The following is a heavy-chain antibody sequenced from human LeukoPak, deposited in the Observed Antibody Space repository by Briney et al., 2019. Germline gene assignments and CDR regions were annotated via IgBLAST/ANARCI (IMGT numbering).Heavy chain of an antibody. D-gene: IGHD3-10*01. J-gene: IGHJ5*02. CDR1: GYTFTSYD. V-gene: IGHV1-8*01. CDR2: MNPNSGNI. Sequence: GASVTVSCKASGYTFTSYDINWVRQATGQGLEWMGWMNPNSGNIDYAQKFQGRVTMTRNTSITTAYMELYNLTSEDTAVYYCARGGSGRYNWFDPWGQGTLVTVSS. CDR3: ARGGSGRYNWFDP.